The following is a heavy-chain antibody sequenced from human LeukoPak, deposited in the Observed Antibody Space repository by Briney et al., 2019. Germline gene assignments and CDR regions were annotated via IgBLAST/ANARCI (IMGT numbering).Heavy chain of an antibody. V-gene: IGHV4-59*13. CDR1: GGSISSYY. J-gene: IGHJ4*02. CDR2: IYYSGST. D-gene: IGHD3-9*01. Sequence: SETLSLTCTVSGGSISSYYWSWIRQPPGKGLEWIGYIYYSGSTNYNPSLKSRVTISVDTSKNQFSLKLSSVTAADTAVYYCARGGDYDILTGYYFTFDYWGQGTLVTVSS. CDR3: ARGGDYDILTGYYFTFDY.